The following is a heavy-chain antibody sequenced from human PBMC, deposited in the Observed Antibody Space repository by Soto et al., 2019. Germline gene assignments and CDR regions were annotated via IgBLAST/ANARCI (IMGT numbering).Heavy chain of an antibody. Sequence: QLQLQESGPGLVKPSETLSLTCTVSGGSISSSSYYWGWIRQPPGKGLEWIGSIYYSGSTYYNPSRKSRVTRSVDTSKNQFALKLSSVTAADTAVYYCAGILNDYSQLNWFDPWGQGTLVTVSS. D-gene: IGHD4-4*01. CDR1: GGSISSSSYY. J-gene: IGHJ5*02. CDR3: AGILNDYSQLNWFDP. V-gene: IGHV4-39*01. CDR2: IYYSGST.